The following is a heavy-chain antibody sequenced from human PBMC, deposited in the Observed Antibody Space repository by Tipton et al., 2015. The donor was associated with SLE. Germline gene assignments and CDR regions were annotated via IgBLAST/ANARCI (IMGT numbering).Heavy chain of an antibody. D-gene: IGHD1-26*01. CDR1: GFIFSSYA. J-gene: IGHJ4*02. Sequence: SLRLSCAASGFIFSSYALGWVRQAPGKGLEWVSVIYTGGDTYYADSVKGRLTISRDNSKNTLYLQMNSLRAEDTAVYNCARDVVGATEGLDYWGQGTLVTVSS. CDR3: ARDVVGATEGLDY. V-gene: IGHV3-23*03. CDR2: IYTGGDT.